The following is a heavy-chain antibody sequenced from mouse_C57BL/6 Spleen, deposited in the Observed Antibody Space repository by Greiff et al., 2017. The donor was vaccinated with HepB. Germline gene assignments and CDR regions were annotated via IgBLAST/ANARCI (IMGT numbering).Heavy chain of an antibody. CDR3: AREITTVVATKYFDV. V-gene: IGHV3-1*01. D-gene: IGHD1-1*01. CDR2: ISYSGST. Sequence: EVKLVESGPGMVKPSQSLSLTCTVTGYSITSGYDWHWIRHFPGNKLEWMGYISYSGSTNYNPSLNSRISITHDTSKNHFFLKLNSVTTEDTATYYCAREITTVVATKYFDVWGTGTTVTVSS. J-gene: IGHJ1*03. CDR1: GYSITSGYD.